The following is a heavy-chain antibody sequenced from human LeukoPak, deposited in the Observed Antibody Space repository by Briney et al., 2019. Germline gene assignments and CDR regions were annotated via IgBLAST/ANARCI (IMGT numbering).Heavy chain of an antibody. V-gene: IGHV4-59*01. Sequence: KPSETLSLTCTVSGDSISSYYWSWIRQSPGKGLEWIGYIYYSGSTNYNPSLNSRVSISVDTSKKEFSLKLSSVTAADTAVYYCARGLYGYLNYWGQGTLVTVFS. CDR1: GDSISSYY. J-gene: IGHJ4*02. CDR3: ARGLYGYLNY. D-gene: IGHD5-24*01. CDR2: IYYSGST.